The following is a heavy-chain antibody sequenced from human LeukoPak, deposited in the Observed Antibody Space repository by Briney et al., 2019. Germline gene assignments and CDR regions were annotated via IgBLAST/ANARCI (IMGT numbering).Heavy chain of an antibody. CDR2: INHSGST. Sequence: PSETLSLTCAVYGGSFSGYYWSWIRQPPGKGLEWIGEINHSGSTNYNPSLKSRVTISVDTSKNQFSLKLSSVTAADTAVYYCSSNWFDPWGQGTLVTASS. CDR1: GGSFSGYY. CDR3: SSNWFDP. V-gene: IGHV4-34*01. J-gene: IGHJ5*02.